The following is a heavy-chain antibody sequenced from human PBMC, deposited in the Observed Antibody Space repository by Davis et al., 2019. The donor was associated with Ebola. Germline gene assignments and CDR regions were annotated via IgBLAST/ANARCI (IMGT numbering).Heavy chain of an antibody. CDR3: ARRDGSSGWYNYYGMDV. D-gene: IGHD6-19*01. Sequence: SETLSLTCTVSGVSISSGDYYWNWIRQPPGKGLEWIGYIYYSGSTNYNPSLKSRVTISVDTSKNQFSLKLSSVTAADTAVYYCARRDGSSGWYNYYGMDVWGQGTTVTVSS. J-gene: IGHJ6*02. CDR2: IYYSGST. V-gene: IGHV4-61*08. CDR1: GVSISSGDYY.